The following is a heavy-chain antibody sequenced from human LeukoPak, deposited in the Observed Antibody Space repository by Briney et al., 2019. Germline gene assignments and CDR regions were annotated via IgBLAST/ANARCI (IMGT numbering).Heavy chain of an antibody. Sequence: GGSLRLSCAASAFTFTSYGISWVRQAPGQGLEWMGWISAYNGNTNYAQKLQGRVTMTTDTSTSTAYMELRSLRSDDTAVYYCARDTVPGSIAAAQFDPWGQGTLVTVSS. CDR1: AFTFTSYG. CDR3: ARDTVPGSIAAAQFDP. J-gene: IGHJ5*02. D-gene: IGHD6-13*01. CDR2: ISAYNGNT. V-gene: IGHV1-18*01.